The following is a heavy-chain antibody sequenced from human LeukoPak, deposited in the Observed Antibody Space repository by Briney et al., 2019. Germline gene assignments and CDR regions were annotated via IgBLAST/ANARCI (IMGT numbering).Heavy chain of an antibody. CDR2: INSNIGGT. CDR3: ARGLYSGSYYDVSDV. CDR1: GYTFTAYY. Sequence: GASVKVSCRASGYTFTAYYMHWVRQAPGQGLEWMGWINSNIGGTKYAQKFQGRVVMPRDTSINTAYMELSRLRSDDTAIYYCARGLYSGSYYDVSDVWGRGTMVTVYS. D-gene: IGHD1-26*01. V-gene: IGHV1-2*02. J-gene: IGHJ3*01.